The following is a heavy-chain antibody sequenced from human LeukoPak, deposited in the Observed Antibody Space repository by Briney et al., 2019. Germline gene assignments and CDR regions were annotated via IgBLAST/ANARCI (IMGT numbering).Heavy chain of an antibody. CDR3: ARDSPRRCSGGSCYANFQH. J-gene: IGHJ1*01. CDR2: ISSSSSYI. V-gene: IGHV3-21*01. D-gene: IGHD2-15*01. CDR1: GFVFTIYT. Sequence: GGSLRLSCSASGFVFTIYTMYWVRQAPGKGLEWVSSISSSSSYIYYADSVKGRFTISRDNAKNSLYLQMNSLRAEDTAVYYCARDSPRRCSGGSCYANFQHWGQGTLVTVSS.